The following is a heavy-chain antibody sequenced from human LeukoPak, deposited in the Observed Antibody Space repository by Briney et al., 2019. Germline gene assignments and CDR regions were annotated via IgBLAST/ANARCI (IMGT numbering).Heavy chain of an antibody. Sequence: GGSLRLSCAASGFTFSNYGMSWVRQAPGKGLEWVSGISGSGGSTYYADSVKGRFTISRDNSKNTLYLQMNSLRAEDTAVYYCAKIGWDDAFDIWGQGTMVTVSS. CDR3: AKIGWDDAFDI. J-gene: IGHJ3*02. CDR2: ISGSGGST. D-gene: IGHD6-19*01. CDR1: GFTFSNYG. V-gene: IGHV3-23*01.